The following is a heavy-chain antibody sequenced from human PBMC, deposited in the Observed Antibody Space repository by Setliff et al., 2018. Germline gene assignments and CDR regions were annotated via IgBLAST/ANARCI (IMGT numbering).Heavy chain of an antibody. J-gene: IGHJ6*04. V-gene: IGHV5-51*01. CDR2: IYPSDSHT. CDR1: GYTFSRYW. Sequence: LGESLKISCKASGYTFSRYWIGWVRQMPGKGLEWLGIIYPSDSHTQYSPSFQGQVTFSSDKSISTAYLQWSSLKASDTAMYYCARRGNGGTLDVWGKGTTVTVSS. D-gene: IGHD2-8*01. CDR3: ARRGNGGTLDV.